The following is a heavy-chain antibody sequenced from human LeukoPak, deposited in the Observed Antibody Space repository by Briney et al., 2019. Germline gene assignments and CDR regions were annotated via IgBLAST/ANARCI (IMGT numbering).Heavy chain of an antibody. CDR3: ARGARSMWVYYYYYMDV. CDR1: GYTFTSYG. Sequence: GASVKVSCKASGYTFTSYGISWVRQATGQGLEWMGWMNPNSGNTGYAQKFQGRVTITRNTSISTAYMELSSLRSEDTAVYYCARGARSMWVYYYYYMDVWGKGTTVTVSS. J-gene: IGHJ6*03. V-gene: IGHV1-8*03. D-gene: IGHD6-6*01. CDR2: MNPNSGNT.